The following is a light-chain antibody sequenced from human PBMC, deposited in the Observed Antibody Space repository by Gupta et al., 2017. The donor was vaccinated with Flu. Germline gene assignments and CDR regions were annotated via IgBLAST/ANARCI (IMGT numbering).Light chain of an antibody. CDR1: SSDIGSYNY. V-gene: IGLV2-14*01. Sequence: QSALTQPASVSGSPGQSITLSCTGTSSDIGSYNYVSWYQQHPGKAPKLLIYGVTNRPSGVSNRFSGSKSGDTASLTISGLQAEDEADYYCSSCTSSTTVVFGGGTKLTVL. CDR2: GVT. J-gene: IGLJ2*01. CDR3: SSCTSSTTVV.